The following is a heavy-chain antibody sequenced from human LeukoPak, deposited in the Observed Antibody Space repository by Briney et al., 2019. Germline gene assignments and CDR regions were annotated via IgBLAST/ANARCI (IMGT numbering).Heavy chain of an antibody. V-gene: IGHV4-59*08. D-gene: IGHD3-3*01. Sequence: PSETLSLTCTVSGGSISSYYWSWIRQPPGKGLEWIGYIYYSRSTNYNPSLKSRVTISVDTSKNQFSLKLSSVTAADTAVYYCARQPDFWSNYYDYWGQGTLVTVSS. J-gene: IGHJ4*02. CDR2: IYYSRST. CDR1: GGSISSYY. CDR3: ARQPDFWSNYYDY.